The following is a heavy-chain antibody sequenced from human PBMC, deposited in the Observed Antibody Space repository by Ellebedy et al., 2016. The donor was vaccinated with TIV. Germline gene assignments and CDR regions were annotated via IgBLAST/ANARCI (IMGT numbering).Heavy chain of an antibody. D-gene: IGHD3-10*01. CDR2: IYYTGST. CDR3: ARWFGELLYVRWFDP. Sequence: GSLRLSCTVSGDSISRSSYYWGWNRQPPGKRLERIGSIYYTGSTDYNPSLTSRVALSADTSKNQFSLRLSSVTAADTAVYYCARWFGELLYVRWFDPWGQGTLVTVSS. V-gene: IGHV4-39*01. J-gene: IGHJ5*02. CDR1: GDSISRSSYY.